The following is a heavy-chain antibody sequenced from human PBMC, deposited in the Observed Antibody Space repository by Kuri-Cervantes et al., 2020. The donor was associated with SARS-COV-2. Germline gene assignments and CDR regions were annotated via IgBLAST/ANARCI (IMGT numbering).Heavy chain of an antibody. D-gene: IGHD2-8*02. CDR3: ARAGLGNFYIPYWFFGMDV. V-gene: IGHV3-30-3*01. CDR2: ISYDGSNK. CDR1: GFTFSSYA. Sequence: LTCAASGFTFSSYAMHWVRQAPGKGLEWVAVISYDGSNKYYADSVKGRFTISRDNSKNTLYLQMNSLRAEDTAVYYCARAGLGNFYIPYWFFGMDVWGLGTTVTVSS. J-gene: IGHJ6*02.